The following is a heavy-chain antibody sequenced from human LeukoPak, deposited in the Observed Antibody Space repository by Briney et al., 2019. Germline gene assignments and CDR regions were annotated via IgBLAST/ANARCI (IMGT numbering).Heavy chain of an antibody. CDR2: INHSGST. J-gene: IGHJ5*02. V-gene: IGHV4-34*01. CDR3: ARVRLHYCGSGRSLLGTNWFDP. CDR1: GGSFSGYY. D-gene: IGHD3-10*01. Sequence: SETLSLTCAVYGGSFSGYYWSWIRQPPGKGLEWIGEINHSGSTNYNPSLKSRVTISVDTSKNQFSLKLSSVTAADTAVYYCARVRLHYCGSGRSLLGTNWFDPWGQGTLVTVSS.